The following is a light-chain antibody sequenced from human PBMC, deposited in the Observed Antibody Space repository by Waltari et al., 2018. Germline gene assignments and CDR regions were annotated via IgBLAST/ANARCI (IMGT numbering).Light chain of an antibody. J-gene: IGLJ3*02. CDR3: QVWHRSADLWV. CDR2: YDG. CDR1: SIGSES. Sequence: SYVLTQPPSVSVAPGKTARITCGGNSIGSESAHWYQQKPGQAPVLNIYYDGGRPSGIPARFSGSNSGNTATLTIPRVEAGDEADYYCQVWHRSADLWVFGGGTKLTV. V-gene: IGLV3-21*04.